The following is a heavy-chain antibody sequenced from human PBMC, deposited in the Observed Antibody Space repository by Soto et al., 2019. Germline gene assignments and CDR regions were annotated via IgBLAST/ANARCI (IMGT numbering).Heavy chain of an antibody. CDR2: VIPIFGTP. D-gene: IGHD2-15*01. V-gene: IGHV1-69*01. J-gene: IGHJ6*02. CDR1: GGTFSTSA. Sequence: QVQLVQSGAEVKKPGSSVKVSCKAPGGTFSTSAISWVRQAPGQGLEWMGGVIPIFGTPKYAQKFQGRVTITADESTSTGYMELRSLISEDTAVYYCARSQGGSSSLDIYYYYYYGMDVWGQGTTVTVYS. CDR3: ARSQGGSSSLDIYYYYYYGMDV.